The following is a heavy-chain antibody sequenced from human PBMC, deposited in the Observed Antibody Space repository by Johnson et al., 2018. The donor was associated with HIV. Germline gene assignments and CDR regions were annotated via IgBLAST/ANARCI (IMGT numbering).Heavy chain of an antibody. Sequence: QVQLVESGGGVVQPGRSLRLSCAASGFTFSTYAMHWVRQAPGKGLEWVAVISYDGSNKYYADSVKGRFTISRDNSKNTLYLQMNSLRAEDTAVYYCARDPDIWDQGTMVTVSS. V-gene: IGHV3-30*04. CDR1: GFTFSTYA. CDR3: ARDPDI. J-gene: IGHJ3*02. CDR2: ISYDGSNK.